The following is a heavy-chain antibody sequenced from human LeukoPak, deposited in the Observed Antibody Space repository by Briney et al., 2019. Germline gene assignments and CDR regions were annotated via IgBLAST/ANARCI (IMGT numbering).Heavy chain of an antibody. J-gene: IGHJ4*02. V-gene: IGHV3-21*01. CDR1: GFTFSSYS. CDR3: ARDWDGYSGYEGRNDY. CDR2: ISSSSSYI. Sequence: GGSLRLSCAASGFTFSSYSMNWGRQAPRKGLDWVSSISSSSSYIYYADSVKGRFTISRDNANNSLYLQMNSLRAADTAVYYCARDWDGYSGYEGRNDYWGQGTLVTVSS. D-gene: IGHD5-12*01.